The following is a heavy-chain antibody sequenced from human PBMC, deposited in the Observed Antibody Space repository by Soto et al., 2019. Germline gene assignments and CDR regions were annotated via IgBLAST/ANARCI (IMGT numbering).Heavy chain of an antibody. CDR2: ISSSSSTI. V-gene: IGHV3-48*01. CDR1: GITFSMYS. J-gene: IGHJ5*02. Sequence: PGGYLRLSCAASGITFSMYSMNWVRQAPGKGLEWVSYISSSSSTIYYADSVKGRFTISRDNAKNSLYLQMNSLRAEDTAVYYCAREADYVNWFYPWGQGTLVTVSS. D-gene: IGHD4-17*01. CDR3: AREADYVNWFYP.